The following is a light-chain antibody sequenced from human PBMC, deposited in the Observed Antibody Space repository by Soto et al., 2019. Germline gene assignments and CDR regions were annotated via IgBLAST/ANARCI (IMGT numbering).Light chain of an antibody. Sequence: EIVLTQSPATLSSSPGERATLSCRASQTVFSRLAWYQHKPGQAPRLLLYDSSNRATGIPARFSVSGSGTDFTLTIDSLEPEDFAVYYCHQRRSWPRTFGQGTKVEI. CDR1: QTVFSR. J-gene: IGKJ1*01. CDR2: DSS. CDR3: HQRRSWPRT. V-gene: IGKV3-11*01.